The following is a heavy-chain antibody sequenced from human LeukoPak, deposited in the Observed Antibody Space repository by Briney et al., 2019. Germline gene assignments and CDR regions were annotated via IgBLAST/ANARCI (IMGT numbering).Heavy chain of an antibody. D-gene: IGHD2-15*01. CDR2: ISGSGGST. J-gene: IGHJ6*03. CDR3: AKAARDIVLFAYMAV. V-gene: IGHV3-23*01. CDR1: GITFSSYA. Sequence: PGGSLRLSCAASGITFSSYAVNWFRQAPGKGLEWVSAISGSGGSTHHADSVKGRFTISRDNSKNTLYLRMNSRRVDDTAVYYCAKAARDIVLFAYMAVWGKGPTVTVS.